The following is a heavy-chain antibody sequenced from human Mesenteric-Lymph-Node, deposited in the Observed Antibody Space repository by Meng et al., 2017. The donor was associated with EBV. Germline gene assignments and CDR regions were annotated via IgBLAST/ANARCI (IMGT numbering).Heavy chain of an antibody. Sequence: QVQLQQLGAGLLKPSETLSLTCAVYGGSFNTYYWTWIRQPPGKGLEWIGEINHNGSTNYNPSLKSRVTISLDTSKNQFSLRLTSVTASDTAVYYFSRMNFLPSFPLLYWGKGTLVTVSS. CDR2: INHNGST. V-gene: IGHV4-34*01. CDR3: SRMNFLPSFPLLY. J-gene: IGHJ4*02. CDR1: GGSFNTYY. D-gene: IGHD2/OR15-2a*01.